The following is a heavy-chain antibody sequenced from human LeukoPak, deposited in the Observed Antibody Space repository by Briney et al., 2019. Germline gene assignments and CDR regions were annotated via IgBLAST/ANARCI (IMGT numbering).Heavy chain of an antibody. CDR3: ARLQPNSGEWAFDI. CDR2: IYYSGST. J-gene: IGHJ3*02. D-gene: IGHD1-1*01. V-gene: IGHV4-59*01. Sequence: SEPLTLTCTVSGGSISSYYGRWIRQSPGKGLEWIGSIYYSGSTYYTPSLKSRATISVDTSKNQFSLKLSSVTAADTAVYYCARLQPNSGEWAFDIWGQGTMVTVSS. CDR1: GGSISSYY.